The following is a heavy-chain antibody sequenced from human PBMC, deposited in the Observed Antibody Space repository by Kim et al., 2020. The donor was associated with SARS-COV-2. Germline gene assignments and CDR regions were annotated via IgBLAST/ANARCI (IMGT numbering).Heavy chain of an antibody. D-gene: IGHD2-2*02. Sequence: SETLSLTCAVYGGSLSGYRWSWIRQSPGKGLEWIGEINESGTINYKASLKSRVTISIDTSKNQFSLKLSSVTAADTGFFYCARGRAGVVPAPVLGIGPYYEYFFMDLWGHGTTVTVSS. J-gene: IGHJ6*02. V-gene: IGHV4-34*01. CDR3: ARGRAGVVPAPVLGIGPYYEYFFMDL. CDR2: INESGTI. CDR1: GGSLSGYR.